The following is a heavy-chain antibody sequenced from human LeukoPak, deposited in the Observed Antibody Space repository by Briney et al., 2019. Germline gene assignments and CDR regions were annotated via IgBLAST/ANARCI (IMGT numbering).Heavy chain of an antibody. Sequence: SVKVSCKASGGTFSSYAISWVRQAPGQGLEWMGGIIPIFGTANYAQKFQGRVTITTDESTSTAYMELSSLRSEDTAVYYCARDHKDGPRSDYWGQGTLVTVSS. CDR1: GGTFSSYA. CDR3: ARDHKDGPRSDY. V-gene: IGHV1-69*05. J-gene: IGHJ4*02. D-gene: IGHD2-15*01. CDR2: IIPIFGTA.